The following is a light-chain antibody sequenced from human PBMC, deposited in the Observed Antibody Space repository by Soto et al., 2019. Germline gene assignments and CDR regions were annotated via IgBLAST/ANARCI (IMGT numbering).Light chain of an antibody. CDR2: GAS. J-gene: IGKJ5*01. CDR3: QQYNNLLIT. V-gene: IGKV3-15*01. CDR1: QSVSSN. Sequence: EIVMTQSPATLSVSPGERATLSCRASQSVSSNLAWYQQKPGQAPRLLIYGASTRATGIPARFSGSGSGTEFTLTISSLQSEYFAVYYCQQYNNLLITFGQGTRLEIK.